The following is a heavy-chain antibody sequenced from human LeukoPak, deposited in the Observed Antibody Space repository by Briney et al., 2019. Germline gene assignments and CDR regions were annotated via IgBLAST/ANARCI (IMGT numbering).Heavy chain of an antibody. D-gene: IGHD3-22*01. V-gene: IGHV3-21*01. CDR1: GFTFSSYS. CDR2: ISSSSSYI. Sequence: GGSLRLSCAASGFTFSSYSMNWVRQAPGKGLGWVSSISSSSSYIYYADSVKGRFTISRDNAKNSLYLQMNSLRAEDTAVYYCARAAAGGYPSPRAVFDYWGQGTLVTVSS. CDR3: ARAAAGGYPSPRAVFDY. J-gene: IGHJ4*02.